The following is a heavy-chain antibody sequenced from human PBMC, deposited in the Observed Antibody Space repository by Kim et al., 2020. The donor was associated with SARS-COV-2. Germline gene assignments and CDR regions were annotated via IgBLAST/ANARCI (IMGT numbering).Heavy chain of an antibody. CDR1: GGSISSGGYY. CDR3: ARDRFLDYGGNSAVDRYYDYGMDV. J-gene: IGHJ6*02. V-gene: IGHV4-31*03. Sequence: SETLSLTCTVSGGSISSGGYYWSWIRQHPGKGLEWIGYIYYSGSTYYNPSLKSRVTISVDTSKNQFSLKLSSVTAADTAVYYCARDRFLDYGGNSAVDRYYDYGMDVWGQGTTVTVSS. D-gene: IGHD4-17*01. CDR2: IYYSGST.